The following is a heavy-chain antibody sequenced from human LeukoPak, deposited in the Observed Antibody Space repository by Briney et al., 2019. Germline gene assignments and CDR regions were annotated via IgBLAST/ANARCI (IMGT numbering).Heavy chain of an antibody. CDR1: GYTFTSYA. CDR3: AKDEPQDCRDAECSSALDP. V-gene: IGHV1-2*02. D-gene: IGHD2-8*01. CDR2: INPQTGYA. Sequence: ASVKVSCKASGYTFTSYAMNWVRQAPGQGLEWMGWINPQTGYANFAQSFQGRATLTTDTSITTAYMELTGLTSDDTAVYYCAKDEPQDCRDAECSSALDPWGQGTLIIVSS. J-gene: IGHJ5*02.